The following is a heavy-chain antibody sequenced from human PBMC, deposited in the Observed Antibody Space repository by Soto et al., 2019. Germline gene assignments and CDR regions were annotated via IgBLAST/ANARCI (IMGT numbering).Heavy chain of an antibody. CDR3: ARDPYYYGSGPNPPFDY. D-gene: IGHD3-10*01. V-gene: IGHV1-3*01. Sequence: QVQLVQSGAEVKTPGASVKVSCKASGYTFTSYAMHWVRQAPGQRLEWMGWINAGNGNTKYSQKFQGRVTITRDTSARTAYMELSSLRSEDTAVYYCARDPYYYGSGPNPPFDYWGQGTLVTVSS. J-gene: IGHJ4*02. CDR1: GYTFTSYA. CDR2: INAGNGNT.